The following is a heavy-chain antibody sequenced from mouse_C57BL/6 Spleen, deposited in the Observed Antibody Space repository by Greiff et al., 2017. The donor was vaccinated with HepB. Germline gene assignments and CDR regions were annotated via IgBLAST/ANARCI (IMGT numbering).Heavy chain of an antibody. CDR2: ISSGSSTI. CDR3: ARAFYSNYFYYFDY. D-gene: IGHD2-5*01. Sequence: VQLKESGGGLVKPGGSLKLSCAASGFTFSDYGMHWVRQAPEKGLEWVAYISSGSSTIYYADTVKGRFTISRDNAKNTLFLQMTSLRSEDTAMYYCARAFYSNYFYYFDYWGQGTTLTVSS. J-gene: IGHJ2*01. V-gene: IGHV5-17*01. CDR1: GFTFSDYG.